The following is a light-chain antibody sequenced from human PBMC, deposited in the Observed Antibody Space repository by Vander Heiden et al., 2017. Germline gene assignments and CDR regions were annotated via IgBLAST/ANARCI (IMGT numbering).Light chain of an antibody. CDR2: GAS. CDR3: QQHNDWTPYT. Sequence: EILMTQSPAILSGVAGERATLSCRASQSVNSNLAWYQQKPGQGPRLLIYGASTRVSSIPARFSSSGCGRKFTLTISSRQSEDFAVYYCQQHNDWTPYTFGQGTKLEIK. V-gene: IGKV3-15*01. CDR1: QSVNSN. J-gene: IGKJ2*01.